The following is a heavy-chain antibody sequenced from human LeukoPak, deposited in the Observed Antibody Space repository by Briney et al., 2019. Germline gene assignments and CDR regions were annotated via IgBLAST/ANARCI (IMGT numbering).Heavy chain of an antibody. J-gene: IGHJ4*02. CDR1: GYTFTAHY. CDR2: VNPNSGGT. CDR3: APNSGYSSGWFTG. V-gene: IGHV1-2*02. Sequence: ASVKVSCKASGYTFTAHYLHWVQQAPGQGLEWMGWVNPNSGGTRYAQHFQGRVVMTSDTSISTAYMELERLTSDDTAVYFCAPNSGYSSGWFTGWGQGTLVIVSS. D-gene: IGHD6-19*01.